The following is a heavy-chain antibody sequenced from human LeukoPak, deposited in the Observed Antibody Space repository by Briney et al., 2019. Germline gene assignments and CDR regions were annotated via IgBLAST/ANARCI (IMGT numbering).Heavy chain of an antibody. CDR1: GFSFSNHG. D-gene: IGHD6-19*01. V-gene: IGHV3-30*03. J-gene: IGHJ4*02. Sequence: QSGGSLRLSCVASGFSFSNHGMHWVRQAPGKGLEWVSVIASDGGAKFYADSVKGRFTLSRDNPKNMFFLQMNLLPVEDTAIYYCAREATWGQWYFDHWGQGTPVTVSS. CDR3: AREATWGQWYFDH. CDR2: IASDGGAK.